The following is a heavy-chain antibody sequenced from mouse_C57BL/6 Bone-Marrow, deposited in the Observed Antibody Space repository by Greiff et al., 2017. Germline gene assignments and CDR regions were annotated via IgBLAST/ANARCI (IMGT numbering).Heavy chain of an antibody. CDR1: GFTIKNTY. D-gene: IGHD2-14*01. CDR2: IDPATGNT. Sequence: VQLQQSVAELVRPGASVKLSCTASGFTIKNTYMHWVKQRPEQGLEWIGRIDPATGNTKYAPKFQGKATITADTSSNTAYLQLSSLTSEDTAIYDCARPSSRSYYLDYWGQGTTLTVSS. V-gene: IGHV14-3*01. CDR3: ARPSSRSYYLDY. J-gene: IGHJ2*01.